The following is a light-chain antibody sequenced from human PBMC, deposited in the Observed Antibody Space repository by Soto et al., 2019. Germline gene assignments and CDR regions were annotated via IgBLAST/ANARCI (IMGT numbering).Light chain of an antibody. CDR2: AAS. Sequence: IRMTQSPSSLSASTGDRVTITCRASQSISSYLNWYQQKPGKVPKLLIYAASTLQSGVPSRFSGSGSGTDFTLTISSLQPEDVATYYCQKYNSAPHTFGGGTKVDIK. J-gene: IGKJ4*01. CDR1: QSISSY. V-gene: IGKV1-27*01. CDR3: QKYNSAPHT.